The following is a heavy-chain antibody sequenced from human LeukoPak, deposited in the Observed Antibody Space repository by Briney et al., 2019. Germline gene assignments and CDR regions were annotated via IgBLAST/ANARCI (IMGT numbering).Heavy chain of an antibody. D-gene: IGHD3-22*01. CDR3: ARDGDYYDSSGGFDY. CDR2: ISSSSSYI. CDR1: GFTFSSYS. Sequence: GGSLRLSCAASGFTFSSYSMNWVRQAPGKGLEWVSSISSSSSYIYYADSVKGRFTISRDNAKNSLYLQMNSLRAEDTAVYYCARDGDYYDSSGGFDYWGQGTLSPSPQ. V-gene: IGHV3-21*01. J-gene: IGHJ4*02.